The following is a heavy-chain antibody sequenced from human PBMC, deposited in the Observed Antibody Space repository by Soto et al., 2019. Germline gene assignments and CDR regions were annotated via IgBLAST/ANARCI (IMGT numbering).Heavy chain of an antibody. J-gene: IGHJ4*02. CDR3: XXXXXXXXXXXXXXXXXXX. V-gene: IGHV2-5*02. CDR2: IYWDDDK. Sequence: QITLKESGPTLVKPTQTLTLTCTFSGFSLSTSGVGVGWIRQPPGKALEWLALIYWDDDKRYSPSLKSRLTXXXXXXXXXXXXXXXXXXXXXXXXXXXXXXXXXXXXXXXXXXXXXXWGQGTLVTVSS. CDR1: GFSLSTSGVG.